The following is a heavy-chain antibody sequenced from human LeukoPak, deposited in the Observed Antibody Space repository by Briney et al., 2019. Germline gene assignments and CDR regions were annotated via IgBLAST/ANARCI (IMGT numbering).Heavy chain of an antibody. J-gene: IGHJ4*02. CDR3: ARIYCSGGSCYSREVDY. CDR1: GGSIRSYY. D-gene: IGHD2-15*01. V-gene: IGHV4-59*01. Sequence: SETLSLTCTVSGGSIRSYYWSWIRQPPGKGLEWIGYIYYSGSTNYNPSLKSRVTISVDTSKNQFSLKLSSVTAADTAVYYCARIYCSGGSCYSREVDYWGQGTLVTVSS. CDR2: IYYSGST.